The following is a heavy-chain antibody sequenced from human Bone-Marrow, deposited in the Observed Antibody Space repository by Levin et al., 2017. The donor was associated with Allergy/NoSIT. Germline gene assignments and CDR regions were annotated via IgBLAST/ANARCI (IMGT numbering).Heavy chain of an antibody. V-gene: IGHV3-30*03. J-gene: IGHJ6*03. CDR1: GFTFSSYG. CDR2: ISYDGSNK. D-gene: IGHD2-2*02. CDR3: AGSGIGYCSSTSCYRALYYYYYMDV. Sequence: SCAASGFTFSSYGMHWVRQAPGKGLEWVAVISYDGSNKYYADSVKGRFTISRDNSKNTLYLQMNSLRAEDTAVYYCAGSGIGYCSSTSCYRALYYYYYMDVWGKGTTVTVSS.